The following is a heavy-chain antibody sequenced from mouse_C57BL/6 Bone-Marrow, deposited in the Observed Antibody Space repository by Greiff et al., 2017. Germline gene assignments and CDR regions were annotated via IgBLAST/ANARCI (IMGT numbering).Heavy chain of an antibody. CDR1: GYTFTDYY. D-gene: IGHD2-5*01. V-gene: IGHV1-26*01. CDR2: INPNNGGT. Sequence: EVQLQQSGPELVKPGASVKISCKASGYTFTDYYMNWVKQSHGKSLEWIGDINPNNGGTSYNQKFKGKATLTVDKSSSTAYMELRSLTSEDSAVYYCARMGYYSNYRDYAMDYWGQGTSVTVSS. CDR3: ARMGYYSNYRDYAMDY. J-gene: IGHJ4*01.